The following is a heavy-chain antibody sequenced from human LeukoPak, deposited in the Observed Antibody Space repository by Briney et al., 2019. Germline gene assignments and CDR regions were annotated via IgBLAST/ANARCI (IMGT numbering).Heavy chain of an antibody. CDR1: GGSISSYY. D-gene: IGHD4-17*01. J-gene: IGHJ4*02. CDR3: AIQTTVTTSALGY. V-gene: IGHV4-59*01. CDR2: IYYSGTT. Sequence: SETLSLTCTVSGGSISSYYWTWIRQPPGKGLEWIGYIYYSGTTYYNPSLKSRVTISLDTSKNKFSLNLTSVNVADTAVYYCAIQTTVTTSALGYWGQGTLVTVSS.